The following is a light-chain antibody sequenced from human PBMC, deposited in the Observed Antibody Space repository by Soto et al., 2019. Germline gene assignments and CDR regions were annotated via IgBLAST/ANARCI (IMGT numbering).Light chain of an antibody. V-gene: IGKV3-15*01. CDR1: QSVGSD. CDR3: QQYHNWPPIT. Sequence: EIVMTQSPATLSVSPGERATLSCRASQSVGSDLAWYQQKPGQAPRLLIYGASTRATGFPARFSGSGSGTEFTLTISSLQSEDFAVYYCQQYHNWPPITFGGGTKVEIK. CDR2: GAS. J-gene: IGKJ4*01.